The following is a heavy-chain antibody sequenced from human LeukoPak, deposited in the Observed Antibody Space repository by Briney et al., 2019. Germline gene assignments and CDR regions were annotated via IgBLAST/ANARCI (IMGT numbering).Heavy chain of an antibody. V-gene: IGHV3-33*01. CDR1: VFTFSTYG. D-gene: IGHD3-10*01. Sequence: SGRSLRLSCAASVFTFSTYGMHWVRQAPGKGLESVAVIWYDGSNKYYADSVKGRFTISRDNSKNTLYLQMNSLRADDTAVYYCARDYYGSGSYGWFDPWGQGTLVTVSS. J-gene: IGHJ5*02. CDR2: IWYDGSNK. CDR3: ARDYYGSGSYGWFDP.